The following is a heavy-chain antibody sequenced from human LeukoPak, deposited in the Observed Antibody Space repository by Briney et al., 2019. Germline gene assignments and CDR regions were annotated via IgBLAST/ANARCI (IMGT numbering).Heavy chain of an antibody. D-gene: IGHD5-18*01. CDR3: ARVVVGYSYGIDY. Sequence: PSETLSLTCTVSGGSISSRSYYWGWIRQPPGKGLEWIGSIYYSGSTYYNPSLKSRVTISVDTSKNQFSLKLSSVTAADTAVYYCARVVVGYSYGIDYWGQGTLVTVSS. CDR1: GGSISSRSYY. V-gene: IGHV4-39*07. J-gene: IGHJ4*02. CDR2: IYYSGST.